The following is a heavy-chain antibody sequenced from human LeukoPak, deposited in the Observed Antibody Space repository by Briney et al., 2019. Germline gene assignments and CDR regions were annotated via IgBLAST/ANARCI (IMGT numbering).Heavy chain of an antibody. CDR3: ARDYGGPHYFDY. CDR1: GFTFNSHD. J-gene: IGHJ4*02. CDR2: ITSASTNYI. Sequence: KPGGSLRLSCAASGFTFNSHDMNWVRQAPGKGLEWLSSITSASTNYIYYADSVKGRFTISRDDAKNSLYLQMDSLRAEDTAIYYCARDYGGPHYFDYWGQGTLVPVSS. V-gene: IGHV3-21*01. D-gene: IGHD2-15*01.